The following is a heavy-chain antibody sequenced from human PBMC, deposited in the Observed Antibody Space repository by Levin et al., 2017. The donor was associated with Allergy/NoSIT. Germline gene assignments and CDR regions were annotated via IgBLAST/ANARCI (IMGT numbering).Heavy chain of an antibody. CDR1: GFTFSTSG. J-gene: IGHJ4*02. V-gene: IGHV3-30*18. CDR3: AKGGDFDY. CDR2: ITGDGSTQ. Sequence: LSLTCAASGFTFSTSGMYWVRQAPGKGLEWVALITGDGSTQYYADSVKGRFTSSRDNSKNTLYLHMNSLRPEDTAVYYCAKGGDFDYWGQGTLVTVSS.